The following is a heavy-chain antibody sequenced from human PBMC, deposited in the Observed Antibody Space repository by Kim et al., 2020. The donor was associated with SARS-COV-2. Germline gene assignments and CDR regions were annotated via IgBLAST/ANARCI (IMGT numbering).Heavy chain of an antibody. J-gene: IGHJ6*02. Sequence: SVKVSCKASGGTFSSYAISWVRQAPGQGLEWMGRIIPILGIANYAQKFQGRVTITADKSTSTAYMELSSLRSEDTAVYYCARSKDCTNGVCYYYYYYGMDVWGQGTTVTVSS. D-gene: IGHD2-8*01. CDR3: ARSKDCTNGVCYYYYYYGMDV. CDR1: GGTFSSYA. CDR2: IIPILGIA. V-gene: IGHV1-69*04.